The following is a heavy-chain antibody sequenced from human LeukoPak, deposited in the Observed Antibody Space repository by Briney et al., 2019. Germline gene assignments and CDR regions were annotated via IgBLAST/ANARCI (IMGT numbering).Heavy chain of an antibody. V-gene: IGHV3-7*01. CDR2: INQDGSEK. Sequence: GGSLRLPCAPSEFTFSTYWKTWVGQAPGRGLGGWPNINQDGSEKCYVDSVKGRFTISRDNAKNSLSLQMNSLRVEDTAVYYCARGVVVAPRSAFDIWGQGTMVTVSS. D-gene: IGHD2-2*01. CDR1: EFTFSTYW. J-gene: IGHJ3*02. CDR3: ARGVVVAPRSAFDI.